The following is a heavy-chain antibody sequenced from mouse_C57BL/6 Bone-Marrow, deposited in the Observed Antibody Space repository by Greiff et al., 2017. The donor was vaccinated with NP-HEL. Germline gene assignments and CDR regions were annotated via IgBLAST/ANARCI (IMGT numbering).Heavy chain of an antibody. CDR1: GYTFTSYW. J-gene: IGHJ2*01. CDR3: ARPPYYGSTLDD. CDR2: IHPNSGST. V-gene: IGHV1-64*01. D-gene: IGHD1-1*01. Sequence: QVQLQQPGAELVKPGASVKLSCKASGYTFTSYWMHWVKQRPGQGLEWIGMIHPNSGSTNYNEKFKSKATLTVDKSSSTAYMQLSSLTSEDSAVYYCARPPYYGSTLDDWGQGTTLTVSS.